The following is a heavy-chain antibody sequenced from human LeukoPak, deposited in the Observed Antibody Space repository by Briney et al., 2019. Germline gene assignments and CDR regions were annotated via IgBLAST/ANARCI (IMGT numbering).Heavy chain of an antibody. CDR2: ISASGANT. CDR1: GFTFSSYA. CDR3: VTYYYDRSGYSPFFDH. J-gene: IGHJ4*02. D-gene: IGHD3-22*01. V-gene: IGHV3-23*01. Sequence: GGSLRLSCAASGFTFSSYAMSWVRQAPGNWLELVSGISASGANTYHADSVTGRFTISRDQSKNTLSLQMNSLRAEDTAAYYCVTYYYDRSGYSPFFDHWGQGTRVTVSS.